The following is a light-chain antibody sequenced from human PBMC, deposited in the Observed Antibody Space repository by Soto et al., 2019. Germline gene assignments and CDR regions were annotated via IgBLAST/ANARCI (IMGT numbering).Light chain of an antibody. J-gene: IGKJ4*01. CDR2: AAS. V-gene: IGKV1-9*01. CDR1: QGISSC. Sequence: IQLTQSPSSLSASVGDIVTITCRASQGISSCLAWYQQKPGMAPKLLIYAASTLESGVPSRFSGSGSGTYFTLTISTLQPEDFATYYCQQLNNYPLTFGGGTKVEI. CDR3: QQLNNYPLT.